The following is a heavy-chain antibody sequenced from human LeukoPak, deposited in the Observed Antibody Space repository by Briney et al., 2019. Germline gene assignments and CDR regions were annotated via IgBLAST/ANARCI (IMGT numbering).Heavy chain of an antibody. CDR2: ITGSSDYI. Sequence: GGSLRLSCAASGFTFSRSTMDWVRQAPGKGLEWVSSITGSSDYIYYADSVKGRFTISRDNTKNSLSLQMNSLRAEDTAVYYCARLYCSGGSCYGKHYFDYWGQGALVTVSS. CDR1: GFTFSRST. J-gene: IGHJ4*02. D-gene: IGHD2-15*01. V-gene: IGHV3-21*01. CDR3: ARLYCSGGSCYGKHYFDY.